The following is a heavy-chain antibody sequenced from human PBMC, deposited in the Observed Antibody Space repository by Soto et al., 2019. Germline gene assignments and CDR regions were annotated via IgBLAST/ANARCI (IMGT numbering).Heavy chain of an antibody. CDR1: GGTFSSYT. V-gene: IGHV1-69*02. J-gene: IGHJ1*01. CDR2: IIPILGIA. Sequence: QVQLVQSGAEVKKPGSSVKVSCKASGGTFSSYTISWVRQAPGQGLEWMGRIIPILGIANYAQKFQGRVTITADKSTSTAYMELSSLRSEDTAVYYCARGDGDCSGGSCYREYFQHWGQGTLVTVSS. D-gene: IGHD2-15*01. CDR3: ARGDGDCSGGSCYREYFQH.